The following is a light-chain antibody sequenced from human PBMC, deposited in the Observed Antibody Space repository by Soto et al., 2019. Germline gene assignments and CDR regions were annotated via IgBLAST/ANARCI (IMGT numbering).Light chain of an antibody. J-gene: IGLJ3*02. V-gene: IGLV1-40*01. Sequence: QSVLTQPPSVSGAPGQRVTISCTGSRSNIGASYHVHWYQQLPGTAPKLLIYGNSNRPSGVPDRFSGSKSGTSASLAITGLQAEDEADYYCQSYDSSLSGSVFGGGTKVTVL. CDR3: QSYDSSLSGSV. CDR1: RSNIGASYH. CDR2: GNS.